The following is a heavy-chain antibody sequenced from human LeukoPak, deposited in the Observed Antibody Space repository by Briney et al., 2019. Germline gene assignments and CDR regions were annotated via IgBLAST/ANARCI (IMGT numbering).Heavy chain of an antibody. J-gene: IGHJ4*02. Sequence: SETLSLTRTVSGGSISSYYWSWIRQPPGKGLEWIGYIYYSGSTNYNPSLKSRVTISVDTSKNQFSLKLSSVTAADTAVYYCARAPRHGYSSSWFDYWGQGTLVTVSS. CDR3: ARAPRHGYSSSWFDY. CDR1: GGSISSYY. D-gene: IGHD6-13*01. CDR2: IYYSGST. V-gene: IGHV4-59*01.